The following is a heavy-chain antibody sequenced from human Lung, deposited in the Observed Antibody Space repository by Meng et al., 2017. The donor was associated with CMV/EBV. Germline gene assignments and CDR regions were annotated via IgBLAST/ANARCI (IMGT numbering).Heavy chain of an antibody. D-gene: IGHD4-11*01. CDR1: GFTFSTFG. V-gene: IGHV3-30*02. J-gene: IGHJ6*02. CDR3: AKDMTTTYYYYGMAV. CDR2: IRDTGYSK. Sequence: GESLKISCAASGFTFSTFGIHWVRQAPGKGLEWVAFIRDTGYSKYYADSVKGRFTISRDNSKNTLYLQMDSLRAEDTAVYYCAKDMTTTYYYYGMAVWGQGTTVXVSS.